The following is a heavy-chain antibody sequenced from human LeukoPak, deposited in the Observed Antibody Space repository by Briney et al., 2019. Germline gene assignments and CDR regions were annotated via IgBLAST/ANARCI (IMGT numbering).Heavy chain of an antibody. J-gene: IGHJ6*02. CDR1: GFTVSSNY. Sequence: GGSLRLSCAASGFTVSSNYMSCVRQAPGKGREWVSVIYSGGSTYYADSVKGRFTISRDNSKNTRYLQMNSLRAEDTALYYCARDNSYGSGSYYTPSYYYYGMDVWGQGTTVTVSS. CDR2: IYSGGST. CDR3: ARDNSYGSGSYYTPSYYYYGMDV. V-gene: IGHV3-66*02. D-gene: IGHD3-10*01.